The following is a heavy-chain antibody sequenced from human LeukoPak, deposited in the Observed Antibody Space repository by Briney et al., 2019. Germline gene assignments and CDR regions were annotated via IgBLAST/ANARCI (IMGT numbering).Heavy chain of an antibody. CDR3: AKDQPDSSGWWGRVPQGYYFDY. V-gene: IGHV3-30*02. CDR2: IRYDGSNK. D-gene: IGHD6-19*01. Sequence: GGSLRLSCAASGFTFSSYGMHWVRQAPGKGLEWVAFIRYDGSNKYYADSVKGRFTISRDNSKNTLYLQMNSLRAEDTAVYYCAKDQPDSSGWWGRVPQGYYFDYWGQGTLVTVSS. CDR1: GFTFSSYG. J-gene: IGHJ4*02.